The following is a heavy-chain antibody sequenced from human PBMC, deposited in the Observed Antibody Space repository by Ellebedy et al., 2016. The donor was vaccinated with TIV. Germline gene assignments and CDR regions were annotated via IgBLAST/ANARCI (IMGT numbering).Heavy chain of an antibody. D-gene: IGHD3-22*01. V-gene: IGHV3-23*01. Sequence: GGSLRLSCAAAGFTFGSFAMHWVRQAPGKGLEWLSVINGDGSNTYHADSVKGRFTIARDNSKNTLYLQVDRLSTEDTAVYFCAKGTSSGFNYDRVGFEYWGQGILVTVSS. CDR3: AKGTSSGFNYDRVGFEY. CDR1: GFTFGSFA. J-gene: IGHJ4*02. CDR2: INGDGSNT.